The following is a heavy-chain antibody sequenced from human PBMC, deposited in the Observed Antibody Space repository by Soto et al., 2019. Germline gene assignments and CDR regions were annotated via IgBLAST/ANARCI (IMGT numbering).Heavy chain of an antibody. Sequence: EVQLVESGGGLVQPGGSLRLTCVASGFPFSIYSMHWVRQAPGKGLEWSSYITSDTNTIKYADSVKGRFTISRDNAKNLVYLQMNSLRDADSAVSFCARSVEGHFDYWGQGTVVTVSS. CDR3: ARSVEGHFDY. V-gene: IGHV3-48*02. J-gene: IGHJ4*02. CDR1: GFPFSIYS. CDR2: ITSDTNTI. D-gene: IGHD6-19*01.